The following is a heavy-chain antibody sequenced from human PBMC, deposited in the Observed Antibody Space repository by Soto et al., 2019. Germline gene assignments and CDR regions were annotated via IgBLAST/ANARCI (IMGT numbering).Heavy chain of an antibody. V-gene: IGHV4-34*01. CDR3: ARVGITMVRGVNNWFDP. J-gene: IGHJ5*02. Sequence: SETLSLTCAVYGGSFSGYYWSWIRQPPGKGLEWIGEINHSGSTNYNPSLKSRVTISVDTSKNQFSLKLSSVTAADTAVYYCARVGITMVRGVNNWFDPWGQGVLVTVSS. CDR1: GGSFSGYY. CDR2: INHSGST. D-gene: IGHD3-10*01.